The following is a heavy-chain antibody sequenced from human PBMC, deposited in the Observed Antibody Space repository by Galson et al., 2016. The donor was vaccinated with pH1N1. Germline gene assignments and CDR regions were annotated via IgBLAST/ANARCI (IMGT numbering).Heavy chain of an antibody. Sequence: ASGGKFSSSVISWVRQAPGQGLEWMGRIIPIFGTTKYAQKFQGRVTITADESTETAYVELNSLTSEDTAVYYCARTTNYYDNWFDPWGQGTLVTVSS. D-gene: IGHD3-10*01. J-gene: IGHJ5*02. CDR1: GGKFSSSV. V-gene: IGHV1-69*15. CDR3: ARTTNYYDNWFDP. CDR2: IIPIFGTT.